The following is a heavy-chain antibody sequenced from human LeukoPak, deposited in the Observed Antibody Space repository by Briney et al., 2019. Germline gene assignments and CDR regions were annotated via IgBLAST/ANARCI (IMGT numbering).Heavy chain of an antibody. Sequence: PGGSLRLSCAASGFTFSSYGMHWVRQAPGKGLEWVAFIRYDGSNKYYADSVKGRFTISRDNSKNTLYLQMNSLRAEDTAVYYCANLKYRSVLDAFDIWGQGTMVTVSS. J-gene: IGHJ3*02. D-gene: IGHD6-19*01. CDR1: GFTFSSYG. CDR2: IRYDGSNK. V-gene: IGHV3-30*02. CDR3: ANLKYRSVLDAFDI.